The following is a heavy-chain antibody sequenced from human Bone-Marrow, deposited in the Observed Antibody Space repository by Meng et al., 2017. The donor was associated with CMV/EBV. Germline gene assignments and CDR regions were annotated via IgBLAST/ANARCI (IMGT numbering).Heavy chain of an antibody. CDR3: ARLDPWLQVDY. CDR1: GASITNEGFY. J-gene: IGHJ4*02. D-gene: IGHD5-12*01. Sequence: GSLRLSCSVSGASITNEGFYWGWLRQPPGKGLEWIGAISYSGNTFYNPSLKSRVTVSADTSKNHFSLSLTSVTAADTAIYYCARLDPWLQVDYWDQGTLVTVS. V-gene: IGHV4-39*02. CDR2: ISYSGNT.